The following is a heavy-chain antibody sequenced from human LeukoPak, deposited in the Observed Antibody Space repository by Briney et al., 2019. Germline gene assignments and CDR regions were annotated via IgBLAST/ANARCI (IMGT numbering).Heavy chain of an antibody. CDR2: IYSSGAT. D-gene: IGHD4-17*01. V-gene: IGHV4-39*07. CDR3: ARDHSLDYGDYEDAFDI. Sequence: SETLSLTCSVSGGSINSRNHYWGWIRQPPGKGLEWIASIYSSGATYYNPSLKSRVIISVDTSKNQISLKLSSVTAADTAVYYCARDHSLDYGDYEDAFDIWGQGTMVTVSS. CDR1: GGSINSRNHY. J-gene: IGHJ3*02.